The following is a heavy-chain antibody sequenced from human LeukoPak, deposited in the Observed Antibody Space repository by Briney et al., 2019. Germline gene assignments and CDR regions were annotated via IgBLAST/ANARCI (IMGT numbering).Heavy chain of an antibody. CDR1: GFTFSSYG. V-gene: IGHV3-30*18. Sequence: PGGSLRLSCAASGFTFSSYGMHWVRQAPGKGLEWVAVISYGGSNKYYADSVKGRFTISRDNSKNTLYLQMNSLRAEDTAVYYCAKPHSGYGWFDPWGQGTLVTVSS. D-gene: IGHD5-12*01. CDR2: ISYGGSNK. J-gene: IGHJ5*02. CDR3: AKPHSGYGWFDP.